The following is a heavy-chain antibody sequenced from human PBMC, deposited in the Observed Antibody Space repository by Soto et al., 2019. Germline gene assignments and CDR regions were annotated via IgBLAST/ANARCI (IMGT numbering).Heavy chain of an antibody. Sequence: SETLSLTCSVSGGPITSGDYYWSWIRQHPGKGLEWIGSIYYSGSTYYNPSLKSRVTISVDTSKNQFSLKLSSVTAADTAVYYCARHAVHSSGFTEYWGQGTLVTVSS. V-gene: IGHV4-39*01. CDR1: GGPITSGDYY. J-gene: IGHJ4*02. CDR2: IYYSGST. CDR3: ARHAVHSSGFTEY. D-gene: IGHD6-19*01.